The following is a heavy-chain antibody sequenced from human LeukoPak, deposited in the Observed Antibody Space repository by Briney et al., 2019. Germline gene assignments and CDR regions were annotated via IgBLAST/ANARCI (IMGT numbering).Heavy chain of an antibody. CDR1: GFTFDDYA. V-gene: IGHV3-9*01. J-gene: IGHJ4*02. CDR2: ISWNSGSI. D-gene: IGHD6-13*01. Sequence: GGSLRLSCAASGFTFDDYAMHWVRQAPGKGLEWVSGISWNSGSIGYADSVKGRFTISRDNAKNSLYLQMNSLRAVDTALYYCAKDRGFIAAGGADYWGQGTLVTVSS. CDR3: AKDRGFIAAGGADY.